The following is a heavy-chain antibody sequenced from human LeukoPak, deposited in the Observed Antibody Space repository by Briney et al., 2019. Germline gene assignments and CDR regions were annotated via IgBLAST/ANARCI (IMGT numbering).Heavy chain of an antibody. CDR2: ISWNSGSI. J-gene: IGHJ4*02. CDR3: AKDASSRQYYFDY. D-gene: IGHD2-2*01. CDR1: GFTFDDYA. Sequence: PGGSLRLSCAASGFTFDDYAMHGVRQAPGKGLEGVSGISWNSGSIGYADSVKGRFTISRDNAKNSLYLQMNSLRAEDTALYYCAKDASSRQYYFDYWGQGTLVTVSS. V-gene: IGHV3-9*01.